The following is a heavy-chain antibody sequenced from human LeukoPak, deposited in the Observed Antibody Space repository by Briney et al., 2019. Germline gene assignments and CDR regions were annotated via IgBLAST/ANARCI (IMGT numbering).Heavy chain of an antibody. CDR3: ARDRPDNDFWSGYTYNWFDP. J-gene: IGHJ5*02. V-gene: IGHV3-48*04. D-gene: IGHD3-3*01. Sequence: GGSLRLSCAASGFTFSSYSMNRVRQAPGKGLEWVSYISSSSSTIYYADSVKGRFTISRDNAKNSLYLQMNSLRAEDTAMYYCARDRPDNDFWSGYTYNWFDPWGQGTLVTVSS. CDR2: ISSSSSTI. CDR1: GFTFSSYS.